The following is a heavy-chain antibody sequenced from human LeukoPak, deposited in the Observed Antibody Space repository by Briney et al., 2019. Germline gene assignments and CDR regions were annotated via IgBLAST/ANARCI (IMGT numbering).Heavy chain of an antibody. D-gene: IGHD3-22*01. V-gene: IGHV3-48*02. CDR1: GFTFSSYS. CDR3: ARDRSSGYYGNSDY. J-gene: IGHJ4*02. Sequence: GRSLRLSCAASGFTFSSYSMNWVRQAPGKGLEWVSYISSSSSTIYYADSVKGRFTISRDNAKNSLYLQMNSLRDEDTAVYYCARDRSSGYYGNSDYWGQGTLVTVSS. CDR2: ISSSSSTI.